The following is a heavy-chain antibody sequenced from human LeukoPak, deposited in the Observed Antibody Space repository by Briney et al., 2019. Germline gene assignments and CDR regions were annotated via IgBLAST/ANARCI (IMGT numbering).Heavy chain of an antibody. CDR1: GFTFSNAW. D-gene: IGHD3-10*01. Sequence: PGGSLRLSCAASGFTFSNAWMSWVRQAPGKGLEWVGRIKSKTDGRTTDYPAPVKGRFTISRGDSKNTLYLQMNSLKTEDTAVYYCTYYGSGSPYWGQGTLVTVSS. CDR3: TYYGSGSPY. V-gene: IGHV3-15*01. J-gene: IGHJ4*02. CDR2: IKSKTDGRTT.